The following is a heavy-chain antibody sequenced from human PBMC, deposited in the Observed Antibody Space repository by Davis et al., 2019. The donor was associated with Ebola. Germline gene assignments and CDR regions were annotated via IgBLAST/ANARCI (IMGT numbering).Heavy chain of an antibody. Sequence: AASVKVSCKASGYIFTSYAIHWVRQAPGQRLEWMGWINAGNGDTKYSQKFQGRVTITRDTPASTAYMELSSLRSEDTAVYYCARGPALSVTRGKGWFDPWGQGTLVTVSS. J-gene: IGHJ5*02. CDR1: GYIFTSYA. CDR2: INAGNGDT. CDR3: ARGPALSVTRGKGWFDP. D-gene: IGHD3-16*01. V-gene: IGHV1-3*01.